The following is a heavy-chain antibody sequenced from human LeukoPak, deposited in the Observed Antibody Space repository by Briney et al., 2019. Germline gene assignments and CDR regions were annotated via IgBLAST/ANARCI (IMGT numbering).Heavy chain of an antibody. Sequence: GGFLRLSCTASEFTFSTYSMNWVRQAPGKGLEWVSYISSSSSTIYYADSVKGRFTISRDNAKHSLYLQMNSLRAEDTAVYYCARRAGAYSHPYDYWGQGTLVTVSS. D-gene: IGHD4/OR15-4a*01. V-gene: IGHV3-48*01. CDR1: EFTFSTYS. J-gene: IGHJ4*02. CDR2: ISSSSSTI. CDR3: ARRAGAYSHPYDY.